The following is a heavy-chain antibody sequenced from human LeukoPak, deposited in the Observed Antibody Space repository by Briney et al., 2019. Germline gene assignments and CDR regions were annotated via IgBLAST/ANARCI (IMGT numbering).Heavy chain of an antibody. D-gene: IGHD1-26*01. CDR1: GFTFSSYW. Sequence: PGGSLRLLCVVSGFTFSSYWMSWVRQAPGKGLEWVANIKQDGSEKYYVDSVKGRFTMTRDNAKNSLYPQMNSLRAEDTAVYYCARVQWELRGVGSYLAYWGRRALVTVSS. J-gene: IGHJ4*02. CDR2: IKQDGSEK. CDR3: ARVQWELRGVGSYLAY. V-gene: IGHV3-7*01.